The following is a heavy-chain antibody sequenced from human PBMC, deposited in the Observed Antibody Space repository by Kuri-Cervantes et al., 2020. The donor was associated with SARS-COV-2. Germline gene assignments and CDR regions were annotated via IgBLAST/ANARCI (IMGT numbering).Heavy chain of an antibody. CDR2: IRYDGSNK. CDR1: GFTFSSYG. CDR3: ARDRGGVLHIAARSGYFDY. D-gene: IGHD6-6*01. Sequence: GGSLRLSCAESGFTFSSYGMHWVRQAPGKGLEWVAFIRYDGSNKYYADSVKGRFTISRDNSKNTLYLQMNSLRAEDTAVYYCARDRGGVLHIAARSGYFDYWGQGTLVTVSS. V-gene: IGHV3-30*02. J-gene: IGHJ4*02.